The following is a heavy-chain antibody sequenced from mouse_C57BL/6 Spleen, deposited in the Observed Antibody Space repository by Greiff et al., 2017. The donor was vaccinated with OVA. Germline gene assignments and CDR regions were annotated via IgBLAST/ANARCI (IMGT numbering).Heavy chain of an antibody. J-gene: IGHJ1*03. D-gene: IGHD1-1*01. CDR2: ISDGGSYT. V-gene: IGHV5-4*03. Sequence: EVQLQQSGGGLVKPGGSLKLSCAASGFTFSSYAMSWVRQTPEKRLEWVATISDGGSYTYYPDNVKGRFTISRDNAKNTLYLQMSSLKSEDTAMYYCARRGTTVVEGWYFDVWGTGTTVTVSS. CDR3: ARRGTTVVEGWYFDV. CDR1: GFTFSSYA.